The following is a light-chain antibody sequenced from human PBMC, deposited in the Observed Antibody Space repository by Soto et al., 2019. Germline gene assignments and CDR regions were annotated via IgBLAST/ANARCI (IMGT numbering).Light chain of an antibody. CDR1: SSDVGGYNY. J-gene: IGLJ1*01. V-gene: IGLV2-14*01. Sequence: QSALTQPASVSGSPGQSITISCTGTSSDVGGYNYVSWYQQHPGKAPKLMIYEVSNRPSGVSNRFSGSKSGNKASLTISGLQAEDEADYYCRSYTSSSTLCVFGTGTKVTVL. CDR2: EVS. CDR3: RSYTSSSTLCV.